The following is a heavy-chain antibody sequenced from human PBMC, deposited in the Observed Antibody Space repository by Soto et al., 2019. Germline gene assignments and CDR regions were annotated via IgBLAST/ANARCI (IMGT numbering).Heavy chain of an antibody. CDR1: GFPFSSYG. CDR3: ARACPCTGTKCFMAGGGFEC. D-gene: IGHD2-8*02. CDR2: ISYDGSIK. J-gene: IGHJ4*02. V-gene: IGHV3-30*03. Sequence: QVQLVESGGGVVQPGRSLRLSCAASGFPFSSYGMHWVRQAPGKGLEWVAVISYDGSIKYSADSVKGRFTVSRDKCKNTLYLQMNSLSPEDRGVYYCARACPCTGTKCFMAGGGFECWRQGTLGAVSS.